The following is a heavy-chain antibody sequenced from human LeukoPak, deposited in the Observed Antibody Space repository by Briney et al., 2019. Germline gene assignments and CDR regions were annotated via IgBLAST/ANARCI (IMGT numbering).Heavy chain of an antibody. Sequence: GASVKVSCKASGGTYHSYGISWVRQAPGHGLEWMGWISINNGNTKYAQKFQGRVTVTTDTSTSTAYVELRSLTSDDTAVYYCARDHHYYDSTGYFGYWGQGTLVTVSS. D-gene: IGHD3-22*01. CDR2: ISINNGNT. J-gene: IGHJ4*02. CDR1: GGTYHSYG. CDR3: ARDHHYYDSTGYFGY. V-gene: IGHV1-18*01.